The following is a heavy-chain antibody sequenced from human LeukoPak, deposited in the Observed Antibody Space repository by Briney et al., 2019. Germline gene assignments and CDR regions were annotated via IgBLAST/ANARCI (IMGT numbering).Heavy chain of an antibody. V-gene: IGHV3-30*02. D-gene: IGHD3-10*01. CDR1: GFTFSSYS. CDR3: AKRTLVRGVQFDAFDV. CDR2: ILYDGSIR. J-gene: IGHJ3*01. Sequence: GGSLRLSCAASGFTFSSYSMNWVRQAQGKGLEWVAFILYDGSIRYYADSVRGRFTISRDNSKNTLFLQMNSLRAEDTAVYYCAKRTLVRGVQFDAFDVWGQGTMVTVSS.